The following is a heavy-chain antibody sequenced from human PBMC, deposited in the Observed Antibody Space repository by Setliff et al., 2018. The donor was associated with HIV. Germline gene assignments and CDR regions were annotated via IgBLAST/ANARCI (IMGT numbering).Heavy chain of an antibody. Sequence: SETLSLTCTVSGGSASNSRYYWAWIRQPPGKGLEYIGSIYYNEKTYYSPSLKGRVTISVDTSKNQFSLKLSSVTAADTAVFYCARVRLRVPPSIFDYWGQGALVTVSS. D-gene: IGHD2-2*01. CDR2: IYYNEKT. CDR1: GGSASNSRYY. V-gene: IGHV4-39*01. J-gene: IGHJ4*02. CDR3: ARVRLRVPPSIFDY.